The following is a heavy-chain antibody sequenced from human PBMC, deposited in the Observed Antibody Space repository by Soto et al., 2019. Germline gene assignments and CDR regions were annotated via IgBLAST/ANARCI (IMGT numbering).Heavy chain of an antibody. CDR1: GYSFTSYW. Sequence: GESLKISGKGSGYSFTSYWIGWVRQMPGKGLEWVGIIYPGDSDTRYSPSFQGQVTISADKSISTAYLQWSSLKASETTMYYFARRDDDVWGNYRYDYFDYWGRGTLVTASS. J-gene: IGHJ4*02. CDR3: ARRDDDVWGNYRYDYFDY. CDR2: IYPGDSDT. V-gene: IGHV5-51*01. D-gene: IGHD3-16*02.